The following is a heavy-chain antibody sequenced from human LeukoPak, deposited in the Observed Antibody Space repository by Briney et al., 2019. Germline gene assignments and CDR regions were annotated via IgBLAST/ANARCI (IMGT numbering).Heavy chain of an antibody. V-gene: IGHV3-21*04. CDR1: GFTFSSYS. CDR3: ARDYGEDGSSGYYSLRNNFFGY. Sequence: GGSLRLSCAASGFTFSSYSMNWVRQAPGKGLEWVSSISSSSSYIYYADSVKGRFTISRDNAKNSLYLQMNSLRAEDTALYYCARDYGEDGSSGYYSLRNNFFGYWGQGTLVTVSS. J-gene: IGHJ4*02. D-gene: IGHD3-22*01. CDR2: ISSSSSYI.